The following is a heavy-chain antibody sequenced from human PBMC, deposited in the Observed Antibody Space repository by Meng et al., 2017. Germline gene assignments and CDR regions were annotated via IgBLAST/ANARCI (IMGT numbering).Heavy chain of an antibody. J-gene: IGHJ5*02. V-gene: IGHV4-31*03. D-gene: IGHD3-10*01. Sequence: LRLSCTVSGGSISSGCYHWSWIRQHPGKGLEWIGYIYYSGSTYYNPSLKSRVTISVDTSKNQFSLKLSSVTAADTAVYYCARERTMVRGVIIHPLNWFDPWGQGTLVTVSS. CDR1: GGSISSGCYH. CDR3: ARERTMVRGVIIHPLNWFDP. CDR2: IYYSGST.